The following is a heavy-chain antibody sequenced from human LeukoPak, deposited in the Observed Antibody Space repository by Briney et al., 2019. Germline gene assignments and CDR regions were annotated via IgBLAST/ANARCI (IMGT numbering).Heavy chain of an antibody. D-gene: IGHD3-10*02. V-gene: IGHV3-48*03. Sequence: GGPLRPSCAASGFTFSSYEMNWVRQAPGKGLEGVSYISSSGSTIYYADSVKGRFTISRDNAKNSLYLQMNSLRAEDTAVYYCAELGITMIGGVWGKGTTVTISS. J-gene: IGHJ6*04. CDR3: AELGITMIGGV. CDR1: GFTFSSYE. CDR2: ISSSGSTI.